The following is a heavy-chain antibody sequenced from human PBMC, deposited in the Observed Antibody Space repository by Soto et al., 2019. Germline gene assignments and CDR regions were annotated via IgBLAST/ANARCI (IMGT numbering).Heavy chain of an antibody. CDR2: IDPSDSYT. CDR1: GYSFTSYW. CDR3: ARRYSSYNRGYWFDP. J-gene: IGHJ5*02. D-gene: IGHD6-6*01. Sequence: LKISCKGSGYSFTSYWISWVRQMPGKGLEWMGRIDPSDSYTNYSPSFQGHVTISADKSISTAYLQWSSLKASDTAMYYCARRYSSYNRGYWFDPWGQGTLVTVSS. V-gene: IGHV5-10-1*01.